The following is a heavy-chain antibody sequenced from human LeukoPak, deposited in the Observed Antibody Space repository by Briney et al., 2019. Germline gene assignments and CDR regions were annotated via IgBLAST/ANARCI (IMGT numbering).Heavy chain of an antibody. Sequence: SETLSLTCTVSGGSISPYSWSWIRQPPGKGLEWIGYIYYSGHTSYNTSLKGRVTISVDTSNNQFSLKLSSVTAADTAVYYCARAKYCGGDCYYYFDYWGQGTLVTVSS. CDR2: IYYSGHT. V-gene: IGHV4-59*01. CDR1: GGSISPYS. J-gene: IGHJ4*02. D-gene: IGHD2-21*02. CDR3: ARAKYCGGDCYYYFDY.